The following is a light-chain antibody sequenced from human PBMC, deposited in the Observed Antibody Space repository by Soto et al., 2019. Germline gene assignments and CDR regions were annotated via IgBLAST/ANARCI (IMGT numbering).Light chain of an antibody. V-gene: IGKV3-20*01. J-gene: IGKJ3*01. CDR3: QQYGDSPRGLT. CDR2: GAS. CDR1: QSVSRSS. Sequence: EIVLTQSPGTLSLSPGERATLSCRASQSVSRSSLAWYQQKPGQAPRLLIYGASSRATGIPDRFSGSGSGTDFTLTISRLEPEDFAVYYCQQYGDSPRGLTFGPGTKVDIK.